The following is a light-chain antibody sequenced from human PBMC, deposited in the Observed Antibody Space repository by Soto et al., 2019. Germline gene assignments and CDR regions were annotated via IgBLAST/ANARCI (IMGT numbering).Light chain of an antibody. CDR2: STN. CDR3: ALYVGTGTVV. V-gene: IGLV8-61*01. J-gene: IGLJ2*01. Sequence: QAVVSQEPSFSVSPGGTVTLTCGLTSGSVLTSYYPTWYQQTPGQAPRTLIYSTNIRSSGVPDRFSGSILANKAALTITGAQADDESDYYCALYVGTGTVVFGGGTKLTVL. CDR1: SGSVLTSYY.